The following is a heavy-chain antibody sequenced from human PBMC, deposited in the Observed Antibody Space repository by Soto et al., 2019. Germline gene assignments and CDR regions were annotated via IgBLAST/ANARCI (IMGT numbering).Heavy chain of an antibody. CDR3: ARGRLGPQLSLEWLAYYYGMDV. D-gene: IGHD3-3*01. J-gene: IGHJ6*02. Sequence: PGESLKISCKGSGYSFTSYWISWVRQMPGKGLEWMGRIDPSDSYTNYSPSFQGHVTISADKSISTAYLQWSSLKASDTAMYYCARGRLGPQLSLEWLAYYYGMDVWGQGTTVTVSS. CDR1: GYSFTSYW. V-gene: IGHV5-10-1*01. CDR2: IDPSDSYT.